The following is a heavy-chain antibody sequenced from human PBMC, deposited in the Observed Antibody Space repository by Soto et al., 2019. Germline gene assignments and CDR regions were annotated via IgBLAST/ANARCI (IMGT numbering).Heavy chain of an antibody. CDR3: ARDPFPTMYSSSWSSQGYFDY. V-gene: IGHV3-33*01. D-gene: IGHD6-13*01. Sequence: GGSLRLSCAASGFTFSSYGMHWVRQAPGKGLEGVAVIWYDGSNKYYADSVKGRFTISRDNSKNTLYLQMNSLRAEDTAVYYCARDPFPTMYSSSWSSQGYFDYWGQGTLVTVSS. CDR1: GFTFSSYG. CDR2: IWYDGSNK. J-gene: IGHJ4*02.